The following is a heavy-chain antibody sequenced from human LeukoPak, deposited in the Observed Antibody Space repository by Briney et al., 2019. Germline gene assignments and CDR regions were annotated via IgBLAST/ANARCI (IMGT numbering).Heavy chain of an antibody. J-gene: IGHJ5*02. D-gene: IGHD2-2*01. CDR3: AGRPPPLYCSSTGCIET. CDR2: INPSGGST. Sequence: ASVKVSCKASGYTFTSYYMHWVRQAPGQGLEWMGIINPSGGSTSYAQKFQGRVTITRDMSTSTVYMELSSLRSEDTAVYYCAGRPPPLYCSSTGCIETWGQGTLVTVSS. V-gene: IGHV1-46*01. CDR1: GYTFTSYY.